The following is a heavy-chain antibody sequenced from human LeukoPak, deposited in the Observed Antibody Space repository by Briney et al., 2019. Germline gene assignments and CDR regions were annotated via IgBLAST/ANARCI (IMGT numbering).Heavy chain of an antibody. D-gene: IGHD4-11*01. CDR2: IYHSGST. J-gene: IGHJ6*02. V-gene: IGHV4-4*02. CDR3: ARGSSNPNYYYYYGMDV. CDR1: GGSISSSNW. Sequence: SETPSLTCAVSGGSISSSNWWSWVRQPPGKGLEWIGEIYHSGSTNYNPSLKSRVTISVDKSKNQFSLKLSSVTAADTAVYYCARGSSNPNYYYYYGMDVWGQGTTVTVSS.